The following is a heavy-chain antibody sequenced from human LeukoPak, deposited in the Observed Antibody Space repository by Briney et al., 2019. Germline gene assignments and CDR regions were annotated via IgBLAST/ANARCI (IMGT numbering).Heavy chain of an antibody. CDR2: ISGSGGST. V-gene: IGHV3-23*01. Sequence: GGSLRLSCAASGFTFSSYAMSWVRQAPGKGLEWVSAISGSGGSTYYADSVKGRFTISRDNSKNTLYLQMNSLRAEDTAVYYCANPLPTYYYDSSGYSDYWGQGTLVTVSS. CDR3: ANPLPTYYYDSSGYSDY. CDR1: GFTFSSYA. D-gene: IGHD3-22*01. J-gene: IGHJ4*02.